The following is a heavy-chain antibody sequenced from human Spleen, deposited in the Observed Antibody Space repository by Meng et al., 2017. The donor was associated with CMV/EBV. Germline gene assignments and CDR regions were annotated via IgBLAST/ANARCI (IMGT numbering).Heavy chain of an antibody. V-gene: IGHV1-18*01. J-gene: IGHJ4*02. D-gene: IGHD1-26*01. Sequence: ASVKVSCKASGYTFTSYGISWVRQAPGQGLEWMGWISAYNGNTNYAQKLQGRVTMTTDTSTSTAYMELRSLRSDDTAVYYCARARSGSFLSYLDYWGQGTLVTVSS. CDR1: GYTFTSYG. CDR2: ISAYNGNT. CDR3: ARARSGSFLSYLDY.